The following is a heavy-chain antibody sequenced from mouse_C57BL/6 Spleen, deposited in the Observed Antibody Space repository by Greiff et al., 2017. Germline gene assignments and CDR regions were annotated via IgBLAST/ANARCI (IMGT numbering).Heavy chain of an antibody. V-gene: IGHV1-69*01. D-gene: IGHD2-3*01. CDR2: IDPSDSYT. CDR1: GHTFTSYW. J-gene: IGHJ4*01. Sequence: VQLQQPGAELVMPGASVKLSCKASGHTFTSYWMHWVKQRPGQGLEWIGEIDPSDSYTNYNQKFKGKSTLTVDKSSSTAYMQLSSLTSEDSAVYYCARRLLPYAMDYWGQGTSVTVSS. CDR3: ARRLLPYAMDY.